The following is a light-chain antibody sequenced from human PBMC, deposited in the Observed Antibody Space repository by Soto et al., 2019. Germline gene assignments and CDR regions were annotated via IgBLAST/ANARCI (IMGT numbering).Light chain of an antibody. V-gene: IGLV2-14*01. CDR1: SGDVGGYDY. CDR2: EVT. CDR3: SSHTSGSTRV. Sequence: QSALTQPASVSGSPGQSIAISCTGTSGDVGGYDYVSWYQQHPDKAPKLMIYEVTKRPSWVSNRFSGSKSGNAASLTISGLHPEDEAAYYCSSHTSGSTRVFGSGTKLTVL. J-gene: IGLJ1*01.